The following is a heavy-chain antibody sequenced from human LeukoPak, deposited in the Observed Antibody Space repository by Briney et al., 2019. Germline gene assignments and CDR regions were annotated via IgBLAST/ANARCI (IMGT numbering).Heavy chain of an antibody. CDR1: GGSISSYC. CDR2: IYYSGST. D-gene: IGHD3-22*01. V-gene: IGHV4-59*01. CDR3: ARSKYYYDSNFDY. J-gene: IGHJ4*02. Sequence: PSETLSLTCTVSGGSISSYCWSWIRQPPGKGLEWIGYIYYSGSTNYNPSLKSRVTISVDTSKNQFSLKLSSVTAADTAVYYCARSKYYYDSNFDYWGQGTLVTVSS.